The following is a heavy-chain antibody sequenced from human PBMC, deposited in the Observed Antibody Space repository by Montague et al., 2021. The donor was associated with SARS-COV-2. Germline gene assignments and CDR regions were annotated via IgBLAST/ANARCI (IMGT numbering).Heavy chain of an antibody. J-gene: IGHJ3*02. Sequence: SETLSLTCTVSGGSISSYYWSWIRQPQGKGLEWIGYIYYSGSTNXXPSLKSRVTISVDTSKNQFSLKLSSVTAADTAVYYCARGSGWMGNAFDIWGQGTMVTVSS. CDR1: GGSISSYY. D-gene: IGHD6-19*01. CDR3: ARGSGWMGNAFDI. CDR2: IYYSGST. V-gene: IGHV4-59*01.